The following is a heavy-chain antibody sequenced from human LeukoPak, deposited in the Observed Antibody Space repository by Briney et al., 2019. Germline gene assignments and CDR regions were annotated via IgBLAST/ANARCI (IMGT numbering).Heavy chain of an antibody. Sequence: ASVKVSCRASGYTFTSYGISWVRQAPGQGLEWMGWISAYNGNTNYAQKLQGRVTMTTDTSTSTAYMELRSLRSDDTAVYYCAREEPGYCSGGSCYWNYYYYGMDVWGQGTTVTVSS. CDR3: AREEPGYCSGGSCYWNYYYYGMDV. CDR2: ISAYNGNT. CDR1: GYTFTSYG. J-gene: IGHJ6*02. D-gene: IGHD2-15*01. V-gene: IGHV1-18*01.